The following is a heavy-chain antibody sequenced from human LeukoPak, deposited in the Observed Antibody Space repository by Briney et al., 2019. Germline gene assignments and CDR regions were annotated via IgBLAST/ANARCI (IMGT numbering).Heavy chain of an antibody. CDR2: ISYDGSNK. J-gene: IGHJ4*02. CDR1: GFTFSSYG. Sequence: SGGSLILSCAASGFTFSSYGMHWVRQAPGKGLEWVAVISYDGSNKYYADSVKGRFTISRDNSKNTLYLQMNSLRAEDTAVYYCAKDFYYGSGSDWGQGTLVTVSS. D-gene: IGHD3-10*01. CDR3: AKDFYYGSGSD. V-gene: IGHV3-30*18.